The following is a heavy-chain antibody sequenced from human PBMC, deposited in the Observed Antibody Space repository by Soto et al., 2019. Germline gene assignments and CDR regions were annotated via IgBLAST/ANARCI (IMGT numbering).Heavy chain of an antibody. V-gene: IGHV4-39*01. CDR2: IYYSGST. D-gene: IGHD3-16*02. CDR1: GGSISSSSYY. J-gene: IGHJ3*02. Sequence: SETLSLTCTVSGGSISSSSYYWGWIRQPPGKGLEWIGSIYYSGSTYYNPSLKSRVTISVDTSKNQFSLKLSSVTAADTAVYYCATTKYYDYIWGSYRLGAFDIWGQGTMVTVSS. CDR3: ATTKYYDYIWGSYRLGAFDI.